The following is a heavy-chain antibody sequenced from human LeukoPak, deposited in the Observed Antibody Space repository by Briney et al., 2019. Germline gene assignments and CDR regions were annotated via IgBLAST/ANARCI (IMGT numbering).Heavy chain of an antibody. CDR2: ITISGHTK. Sequence: HAGGSLRLSRAASGFDLNTYEMNWVRQAPGKGLEWIADITISGHTKNYADSVKGRFTISRDNAGTSLYLQMSSLTVEDTGVYYCARGDPHADLWGQGTLVTVSS. CDR1: GFDLNTYE. J-gene: IGHJ5*02. V-gene: IGHV3-48*03. CDR3: ARGDPHADL.